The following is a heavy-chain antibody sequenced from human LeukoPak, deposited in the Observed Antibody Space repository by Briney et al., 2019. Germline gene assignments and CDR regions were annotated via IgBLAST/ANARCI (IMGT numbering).Heavy chain of an antibody. CDR2: ISYSGST. J-gene: IGHJ6*03. CDR1: GGSISSSSFH. Sequence: SETLSLTCTVSGGSISSSSFHWGWIRHPPGKGLEWIGSISYSGSTYYSPSLKSRVTISVDTSKNQFSLKLSSVTAADTAVYYCARGNLDWSGYYTDYYYYMDVWGKGTTVTVSS. CDR3: ARGNLDWSGYYTDYYYYMDV. V-gene: IGHV4-39*07. D-gene: IGHD3-3*01.